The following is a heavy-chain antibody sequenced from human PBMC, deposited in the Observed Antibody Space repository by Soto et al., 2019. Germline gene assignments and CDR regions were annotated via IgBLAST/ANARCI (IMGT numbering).Heavy chain of an antibody. CDR2: VYYGGAIFYSGNI. CDR3: VRYARINMKPYSPDGFHI. D-gene: IGHD3-3*02. CDR1: GDSISSSNSH. Sequence: PSETLSLTCTVSGDSISSSNSHWGWTRQPPGKGLEYIGSVYYGGAIFYSGNIYYNPSLKSRVTISVDTSKNQFSLRLSSVTAADTGVYYCVRYARINMKPYSPDGFHIWGQGTMVTVSS. J-gene: IGHJ3*02. V-gene: IGHV4-39*01.